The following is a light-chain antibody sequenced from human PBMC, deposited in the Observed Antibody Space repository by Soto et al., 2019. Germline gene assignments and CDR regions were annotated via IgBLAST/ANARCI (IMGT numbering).Light chain of an antibody. V-gene: IGKV3-11*01. CDR1: QSISSY. CDR3: QQLTDWPPQWT. CDR2: DAS. Sequence: EVVLTQSPDTLSLPPGERATLSCRASQSISSYLAWYQQKPGQAPRLLIYDASSRATGIPARFSGSGSGTDFTLPISSLEPEDFAVYYSQQLTDWPPQWTFGPGTKGEIK. J-gene: IGKJ1*01.